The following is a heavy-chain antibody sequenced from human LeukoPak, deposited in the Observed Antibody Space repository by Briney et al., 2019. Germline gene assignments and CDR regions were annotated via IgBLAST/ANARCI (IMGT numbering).Heavy chain of an antibody. D-gene: IGHD2-2*02. Sequence: SETLSLTCTVSGGSISSGDYYWSWIRQPPGKGLEWIGYIYYSGGTYYNPSLKSRLTISVDSSKNQFSLKLSSVTAADTAVYYCANLNGFNCSSTSCYRTGGSTDDYWGQGTLVTVSS. CDR2: IYYSGGT. CDR3: ANLNGFNCSSTSCYRTGGSTDDY. J-gene: IGHJ4*02. V-gene: IGHV4-30-4*01. CDR1: GGSISSGDYY.